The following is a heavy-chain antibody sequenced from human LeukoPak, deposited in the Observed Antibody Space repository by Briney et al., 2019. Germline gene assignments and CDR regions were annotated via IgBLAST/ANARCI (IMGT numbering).Heavy chain of an antibody. CDR3: ARGATYYDYVWGSYRYNHFDY. J-gene: IGHJ4*02. CDR1: GGSFSGYY. V-gene: IGHV4-34*01. D-gene: IGHD3-16*02. CDR2: INHSGST. Sequence: SETLSLTCAVYGGSFSGYYWSWIRQPPGKGLEWIGEINHSGSTNYNPSLKSRVTISVDTSKNQFSLKLSSVTAADTAVYYCARGATYYDYVWGSYRYNHFDYWGQGTLATVSS.